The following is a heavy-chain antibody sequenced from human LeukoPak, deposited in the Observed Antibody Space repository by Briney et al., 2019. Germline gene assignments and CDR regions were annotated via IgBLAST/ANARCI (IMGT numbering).Heavy chain of an antibody. Sequence: PQTLSLTCTVSGGSISSYYWSWVRQPPGKGLEWIGFVYYAGSTNYNPSLKSRVTISVDTSKNQCSLKLSSVTAADTAVYCCARLRVAYSSSWGTRKPESTAYFENWGEGKLVTVSS. D-gene: IGHD6-13*01. CDR1: GGSISSYY. CDR2: VYYAGST. V-gene: IGHV4-59*12. J-gene: IGHJ4*02. CDR3: ARLRVAYSSSWGTRKPESTAYFEN.